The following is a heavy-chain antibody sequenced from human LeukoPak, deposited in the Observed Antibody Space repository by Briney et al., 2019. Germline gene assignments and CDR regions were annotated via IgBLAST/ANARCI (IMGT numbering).Heavy chain of an antibody. D-gene: IGHD3-22*01. CDR3: ARDSNGYYSVFDY. Sequence: SETLSLTCSVSGGSISSGDYYWSWIRQHPGKGLEWIGYMYYSGNTYYNPSLKSRVTISVDTSKNQFSLNLRSATAADTAVYYCARDSNGYYSVFDYWGQGTLVTVSS. V-gene: IGHV4-31*03. CDR2: MYYSGNT. J-gene: IGHJ4*02. CDR1: GGSISSGDYY.